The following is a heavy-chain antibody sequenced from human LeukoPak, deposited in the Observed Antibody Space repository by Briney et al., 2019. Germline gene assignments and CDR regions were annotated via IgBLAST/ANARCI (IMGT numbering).Heavy chain of an antibody. CDR1: RGSISNGPYY. CDR3: ARDLLRGVTGSWFEAFDT. D-gene: IGHD6-13*01. Sequence: SETLSLTCTVSRGSISNGPYYWNWIRQPAGKGLEWIGRISTRGSTLYNPSLKSRLTLSIDTSNNQFSLSLKFVTAADTAIYYCARDLLRGVTGSWFEAFDTWGQGTMVTVSS. J-gene: IGHJ3*02. V-gene: IGHV4-61*02. CDR2: ISTRGST.